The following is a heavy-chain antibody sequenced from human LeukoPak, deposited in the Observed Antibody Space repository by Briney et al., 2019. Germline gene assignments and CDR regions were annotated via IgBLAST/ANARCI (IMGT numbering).Heavy chain of an antibody. J-gene: IGHJ4*02. CDR2: ISSSSSYI. V-gene: IGHV3-21*01. D-gene: IGHD4-17*01. CDR1: GFTFSSYS. CDR3: ARVDYVYGDLFDY. Sequence: GGSLRLSCAASGFTFSSYSMNWVRQAPGKGLEWVSSISSSSSYIYYADSVKGRFTISRDNAKNSLYLQMNSLRAEDTAVYYCARVDYVYGDLFDYWGQGTLVTVSS.